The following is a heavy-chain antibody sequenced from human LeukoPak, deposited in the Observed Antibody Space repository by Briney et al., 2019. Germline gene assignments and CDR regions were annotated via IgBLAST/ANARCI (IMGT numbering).Heavy chain of an antibody. D-gene: IGHD3-10*01. CDR1: GYTFTSYA. CDR3: ARSDRGVIISWGPFDI. Sequence: ASVKVSCKASGYTFTSYAMHWVRQAPGQRLEWMGWINAGNGNTKYSQKFQGRVTITRDTSASTAYMELSSLRSEDTAVYYCARSDRGVIISWGPFDIWGQGTMVTVSS. CDR2: INAGNGNT. V-gene: IGHV1-3*01. J-gene: IGHJ3*02.